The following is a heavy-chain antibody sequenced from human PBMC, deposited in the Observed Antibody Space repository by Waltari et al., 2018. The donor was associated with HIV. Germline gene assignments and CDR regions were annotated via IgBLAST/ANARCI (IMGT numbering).Heavy chain of an antibody. V-gene: IGHV1-18*01. Sequence: QVQLVQSGAEVKKPGASVKVSCKASGYSFTSYGFSWVRQAPGQGLEWMGWINTYNGNTNYAQKFQGRVTMTTDTSTSTAYMDLRSLRSDDTAVYYCARNRIGDALDIWGQGTMVTVSS. CDR3: ARNRIGDALDI. CDR1: GYSFTSYG. CDR2: INTYNGNT. D-gene: IGHD2-21*01. J-gene: IGHJ3*02.